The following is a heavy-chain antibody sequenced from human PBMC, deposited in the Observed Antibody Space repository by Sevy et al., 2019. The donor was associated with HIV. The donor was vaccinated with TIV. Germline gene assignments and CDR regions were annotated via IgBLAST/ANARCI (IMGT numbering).Heavy chain of an antibody. J-gene: IGHJ5*02. CDR2: ISYDGSNK. Sequence: GGSLRPSCAASGFTFSSYAMHWVRQAPGKGLEWVAVISYDGSNKYYADSVKGRFTISRDNSKNTLYLQMNSLRAEDTAVYYCARVRVGARGNWFDPWGQGTLVTVSS. V-gene: IGHV3-30-3*01. CDR1: GFTFSSYA. CDR3: ARVRVGARGNWFDP. D-gene: IGHD1-26*01.